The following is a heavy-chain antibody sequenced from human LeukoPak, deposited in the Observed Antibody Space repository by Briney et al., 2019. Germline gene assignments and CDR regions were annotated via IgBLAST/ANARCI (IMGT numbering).Heavy chain of an antibody. CDR2: TYYRSTWYN. D-gene: IGHD2-2*01. J-gene: IGHJ5*02. Sequence: SQTPSLTCAISGDSVSSNSVTWNWIRQSPSRGLEWLGRTYYRSTWYNDYAVSVRGRITVNPDTSKNQFSLHLNSVTPEDTAVYYCARRLTQYDCFDPWGQGILVTISS. CDR3: ARRLTQYDCFDP. V-gene: IGHV6-1*01. CDR1: GDSVSSNSVT.